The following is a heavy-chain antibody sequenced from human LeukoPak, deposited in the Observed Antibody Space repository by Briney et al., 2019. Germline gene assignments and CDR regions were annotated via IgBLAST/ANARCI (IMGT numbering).Heavy chain of an antibody. V-gene: IGHV3-66*01. D-gene: IGHD4-17*01. CDR2: IYIGGST. Sequence: PGGSLRLSCAASQFYINWVRQAPGQRLEWVSTIYIGGSTYYADSVKCRCIISRDNSKNTLYLQMNSLRAEDTAVYYCASGEGYYLENWGQGTLVTVSS. CDR3: ASGEGYYLEN. CDR1: QFY. J-gene: IGHJ4*02.